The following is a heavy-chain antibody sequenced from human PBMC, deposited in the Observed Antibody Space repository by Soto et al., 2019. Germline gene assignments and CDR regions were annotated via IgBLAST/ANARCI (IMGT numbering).Heavy chain of an antibody. CDR1: GLTVRIYA. CDR2: ISGSGGST. J-gene: IGHJ3*02. D-gene: IGHD3-10*01. Sequence: LRISCATYGLTVRIYAMSSLRQTPGKGLEWVSAISGSGGSTYYADSVKGRFTIYRDNSKNTLYLQMNSLRAEDTAVYYCAKDRFGYGAHDIWGQGTMVT. V-gene: IGHV3-23*01. CDR3: AKDRFGYGAHDI.